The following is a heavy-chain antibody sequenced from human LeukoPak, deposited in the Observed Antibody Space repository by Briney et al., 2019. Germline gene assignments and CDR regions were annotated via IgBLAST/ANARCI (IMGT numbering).Heavy chain of an antibody. D-gene: IGHD2-2*01. CDR2: ISSSSSYI. V-gene: IGHV3-21*01. CDR1: GFTFSSYT. Sequence: GGSLRLSCAASGFTFSSYTMNWVRQAPGKGLDWVSAISSSSSYIYYADSVKGRFTISRDNAKNSLYLQMNSLRAEDTAVYYCARNRCSSTSCLMGAFDIWGQGTMVTVSS. CDR3: ARNRCSSTSCLMGAFDI. J-gene: IGHJ3*02.